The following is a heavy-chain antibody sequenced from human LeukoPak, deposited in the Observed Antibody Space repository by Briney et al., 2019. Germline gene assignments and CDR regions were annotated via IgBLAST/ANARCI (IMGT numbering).Heavy chain of an antibody. CDR1: GFTFSSYW. D-gene: IGHD4-17*01. V-gene: IGHV3-74*01. Sequence: GGSLRLSCAASGFTFSSYWVHWVRQAPGKGLVWVSRINSDGSSTSYADSVKGRFTISRDNAKNTLYLQMNSLRAEDTAVYYCARADYGDYCDYWGQGTLVTVSS. J-gene: IGHJ4*02. CDR2: INSDGSST. CDR3: ARADYGDYCDY.